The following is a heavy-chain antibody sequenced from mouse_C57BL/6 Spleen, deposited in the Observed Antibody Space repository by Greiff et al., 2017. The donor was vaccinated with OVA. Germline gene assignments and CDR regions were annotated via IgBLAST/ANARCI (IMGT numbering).Heavy chain of an antibody. CDR1: GYTFTSYG. CDR2: IYPRSGNT. Sequence: VQVVESGAELARPGASVKLPCKASGYTFTSYGISWVKQRTGQGLEWIGEIYPRSGNTYYNEKFKGKATLTADKSSSTAYMELLSLTSEDSAVYVCARYYGYDKGDAMDYWGQGTSVTVSS. J-gene: IGHJ4*01. CDR3: ARYYGYDKGDAMDY. V-gene: IGHV1-81*01. D-gene: IGHD2-2*01.